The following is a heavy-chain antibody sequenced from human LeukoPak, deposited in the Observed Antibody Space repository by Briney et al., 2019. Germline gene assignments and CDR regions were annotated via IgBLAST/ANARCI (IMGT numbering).Heavy chain of an antibody. CDR3: ARDRNRTGYSSGWYHDY. V-gene: IGHV1-2*02. D-gene: IGHD6-19*01. Sequence: GASVKVSCKASGYTFTGYYMHWVRQAPGQGLEWMGWINPNSGGTNYQGRVTMTRDTSISTAYMEPSRLRSDDTAVYYCARDRNRTGYSSGWYHDYWGQGTLVTVSS. CDR1: GYTFTGYY. J-gene: IGHJ4*02. CDR2: INPNSGGT.